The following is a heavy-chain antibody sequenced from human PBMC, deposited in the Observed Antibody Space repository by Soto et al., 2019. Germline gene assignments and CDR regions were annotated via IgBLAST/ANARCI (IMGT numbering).Heavy chain of an antibody. CDR3: TTDLWRIAVVVGSTGYFNP. Sequence: PVGSLRLSCAASGFTFSDAWMSWVRQAPGKGLDWVGRSKSKSDGGTTEYAAPVRGRFTISRDDSKNTLYLQMNSLKTEDTAVYYCTTDLWRIAVVVGSTGYFNPWGQGTPVTVSS. J-gene: IGHJ5*02. CDR1: GFTFSDAW. D-gene: IGHD2-15*01. CDR2: SKSKSDGGTT. V-gene: IGHV3-15*01.